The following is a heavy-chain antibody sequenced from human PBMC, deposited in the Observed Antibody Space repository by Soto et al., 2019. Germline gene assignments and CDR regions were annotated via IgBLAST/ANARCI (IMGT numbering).Heavy chain of an antibody. CDR1: GFTFSSYG. CDR2: IWYDGSNK. CDR3: ARDKYYGSGSYSYYYYGMDV. J-gene: IGHJ6*02. Sequence: GGSLRLSCAASGFTFSSYGMHWVRQAPGKGLEWVAVIWYDGSNKYYADSVKGRFTISRDNSKNTLYLQMNSLRAEDTAVYYCARDKYYGSGSYSYYYYGMDVWGQGTTVTV. V-gene: IGHV3-33*01. D-gene: IGHD3-10*01.